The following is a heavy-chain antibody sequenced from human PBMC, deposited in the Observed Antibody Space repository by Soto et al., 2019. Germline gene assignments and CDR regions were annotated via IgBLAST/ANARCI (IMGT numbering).Heavy chain of an antibody. J-gene: IGHJ6*03. V-gene: IGHV4-59*08. CDR2: IYYSGST. D-gene: IGHD3-10*01. Sequence: SETLSLTCTVSGGSISSYYWSWIRQPPGKGLEWIGYIYYSGSTNYNPSLKSRVTISVDTSKNQFSLKLSSVTAADTAVYYCARLPIMVRGVGGYYYMDVWGKGTTVTVSS. CDR3: ARLPIMVRGVGGYYYMDV. CDR1: GGSISSYY.